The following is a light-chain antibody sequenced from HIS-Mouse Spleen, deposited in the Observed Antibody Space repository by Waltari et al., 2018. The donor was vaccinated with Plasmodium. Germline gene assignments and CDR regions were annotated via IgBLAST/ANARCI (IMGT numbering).Light chain of an antibody. CDR2: DAS. V-gene: IGKV3-11*01. CDR3: QQRSNWPPLT. CDR1: QSVSSY. J-gene: IGKJ4*01. Sequence: EIVLTQSPATLSLSPGEGATLSCRPSQSVSSYLAWYHQKPGQAPRLLSYDASNRATGIPAMFSCSGSGTDFTLTISSLEPEDFAVYYCQQRSNWPPLTFGGGTKVEIK.